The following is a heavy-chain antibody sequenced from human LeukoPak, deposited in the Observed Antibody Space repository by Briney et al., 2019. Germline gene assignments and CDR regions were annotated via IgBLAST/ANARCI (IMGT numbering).Heavy chain of an antibody. CDR1: GGSFSGYY. V-gene: IGHV4-34*01. Sequence: SETLSLTCAVYGGSFSGYYWSWIRQPPGKGLEWIGEINHSGSTNYNPSLESRVTISVDTSKNQFSLKLSSVTAADTAVYYCARAIFDYVWGSSSWFDPWGQGTLVTVSS. CDR3: ARAIFDYVWGSSSWFDP. CDR2: INHSGST. J-gene: IGHJ5*02. D-gene: IGHD3-16*01.